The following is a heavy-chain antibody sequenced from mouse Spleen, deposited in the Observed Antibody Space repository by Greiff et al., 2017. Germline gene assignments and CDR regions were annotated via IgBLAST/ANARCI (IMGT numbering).Heavy chain of an antibody. CDR1: GFTFSSYA. Sequence: EVMLVESGGGLVKPGGSLKLSCAASGFTFSSYAMSWVRQTPEKRLEWVASISSGGSTYYPDSVKGRFTISRDNARNILYLQMSSLRSEDTAMYYCARYQLLGDAMDYWGQGTSVTVSS. J-gene: IGHJ4*01. CDR2: ISSGGST. V-gene: IGHV5-6-5*01. CDR3: ARYQLLGDAMDY. D-gene: IGHD1-1*01.